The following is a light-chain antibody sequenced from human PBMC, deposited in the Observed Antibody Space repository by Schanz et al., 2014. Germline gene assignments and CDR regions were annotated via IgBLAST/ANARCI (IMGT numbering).Light chain of an antibody. J-gene: IGLJ2*01. Sequence: QTVVTQEPSFSVSPGGTVTLTCGLSSGSVSTSYYPSWYQQTPGQAPRTLIYSTNTRSSGVPGRFSGSILGNKAALTITGAQADDESDYYCVLHMGSGISLFGGGTKLTVL. CDR3: VLHMGSGISL. CDR1: SGSVSTSYY. V-gene: IGLV8-61*01. CDR2: STN.